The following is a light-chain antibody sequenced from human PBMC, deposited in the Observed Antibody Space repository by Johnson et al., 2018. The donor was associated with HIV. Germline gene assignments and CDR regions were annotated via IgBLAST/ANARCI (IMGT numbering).Light chain of an antibody. Sequence: QSVLSQPPSVSAAPGQKVTISCSGGSSNIGNNYVSWYQQLPGTAPKLLIYENNKRPSGIPDRFSGSKSGTSATLGITGLQTGDEADYYCGTWDSSLSARVFGTGTKVTVL. V-gene: IGLV1-51*02. CDR1: SSNIGNNY. J-gene: IGLJ1*01. CDR2: ENN. CDR3: GTWDSSLSARV.